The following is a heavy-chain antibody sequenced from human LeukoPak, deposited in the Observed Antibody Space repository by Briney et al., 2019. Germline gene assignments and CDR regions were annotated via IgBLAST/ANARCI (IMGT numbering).Heavy chain of an antibody. CDR3: ARDRVVRGVIITAGTDY. D-gene: IGHD3-10*01. Sequence: PGGSLRLSCAASGFTFSSYAMSWVRQAPGKGLEWVSAISGSGGTYYADSVKGRFTISRDNAKNSLYLQMNSLRAEDTAVYYCARDRVVRGVIITAGTDYWGQGTLVTVSS. V-gene: IGHV3-23*01. CDR2: ISGSGGT. J-gene: IGHJ4*02. CDR1: GFTFSSYA.